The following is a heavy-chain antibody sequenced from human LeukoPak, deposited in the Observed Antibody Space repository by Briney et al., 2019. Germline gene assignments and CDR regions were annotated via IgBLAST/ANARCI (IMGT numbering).Heavy chain of an antibody. CDR1: GFTFSRFS. V-gene: IGHV3-48*02. CDR3: ARDLRGDY. CDR2: ISSSTSTI. J-gene: IGHJ4*02. Sequence: GGSLRLSCAASGFTFSRFSMNCVRQAPGKGLEWVSYISSSTSTIYYADSVKGRFTISRDNAKNSLYLQMNSLRDEDTALYYCARDLRGDYWGQGTPVTVSS.